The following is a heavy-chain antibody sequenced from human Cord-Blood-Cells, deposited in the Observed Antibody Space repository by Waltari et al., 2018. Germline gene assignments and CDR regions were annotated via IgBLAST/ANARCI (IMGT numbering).Heavy chain of an antibody. CDR2: INHSGST. J-gene: IGHJ2*01. D-gene: IGHD5-12*01. CDR1: Y. V-gene: IGHV4-34*01. Sequence: YWSWIRQPPGKGLEWIGEINHSGSTNYNPSLKSRVTISVDTSKNQFSLKLSSVTAADTAVYYCARGGSGYDYWYFDLWGRGTLVTVSS. CDR3: ARGGSGYDYWYFDL.